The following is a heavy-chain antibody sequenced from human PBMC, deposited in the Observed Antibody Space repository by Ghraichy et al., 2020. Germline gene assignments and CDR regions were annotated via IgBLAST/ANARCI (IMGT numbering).Heavy chain of an antibody. Sequence: SETLSLTCTVSGGSISSYYWSWIRQPPGKGLEWIGYIYYSGSTNYNPSLKSRVTISVDTSKNQFSLKLSSVTAADTAVYYCARMQVGAPLWDYWGQGTLVTVSS. V-gene: IGHV4-59*01. CDR3: ARMQVGAPLWDY. CDR1: GGSISSYY. CDR2: IYYSGST. D-gene: IGHD1-26*01. J-gene: IGHJ4*02.